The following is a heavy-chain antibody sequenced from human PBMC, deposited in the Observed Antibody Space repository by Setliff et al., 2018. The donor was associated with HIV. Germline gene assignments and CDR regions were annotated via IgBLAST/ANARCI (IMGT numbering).Heavy chain of an antibody. Sequence: SETLSLTCSVSGDSMSPYYWSWIRQSADKGLEWIGRVHPTGSTIYNPSLRSRFTMSVDTSKSQFSLKLSSVTAADTALYYCARAFPPIRGAPFGTPPGAFDIWGQGTMVTVSS. V-gene: IGHV4-4*07. CDR3: ARAFPPIRGAPFGTPPGAFDI. CDR1: GDSMSPYY. CDR2: VHPTGST. J-gene: IGHJ3*02. D-gene: IGHD2-15*01.